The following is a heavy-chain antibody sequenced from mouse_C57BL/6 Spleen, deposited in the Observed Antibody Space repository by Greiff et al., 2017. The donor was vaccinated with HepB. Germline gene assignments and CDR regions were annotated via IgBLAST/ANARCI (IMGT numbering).Heavy chain of an antibody. CDR3: ARRCVYVMDN. Sequence: VQLQQPGAELVRPGTSVKLSCKASGYTFTSYWMHWVKQRPGQGLEWIGVIDPSDSYTNYNQKFKGKATLTVDTSSSTAYMQLSSLTSEDSAVYFCARRCVYVMDNSGERTSDTVSS. V-gene: IGHV1-59*01. CDR2: IDPSDSYT. J-gene: IGHJ4*01. CDR1: GYTFTSYW.